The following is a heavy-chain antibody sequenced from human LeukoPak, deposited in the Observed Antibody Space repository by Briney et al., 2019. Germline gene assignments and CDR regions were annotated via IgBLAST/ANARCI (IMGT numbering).Heavy chain of an antibody. CDR2: IYTSGST. CDR3: AREGYSYGYYYYYYMDV. D-gene: IGHD5-18*01. Sequence: SETLSLTCTVSGGSISSYYWSWIRQPPGKGLEWIGRIYTSGSTNYNPSLKSRVTMSVDTSKNQLSLKLSSVTAADTAVYYCAREGYSYGYYYYYYMDVWGKGTTVTISS. J-gene: IGHJ6*03. CDR1: GGSISSYY. V-gene: IGHV4-4*07.